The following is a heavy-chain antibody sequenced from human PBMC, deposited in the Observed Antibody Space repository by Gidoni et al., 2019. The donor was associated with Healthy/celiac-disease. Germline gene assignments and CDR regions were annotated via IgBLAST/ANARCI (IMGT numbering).Heavy chain of an antibody. CDR1: GYTFTSYG. V-gene: IGHV1-18*01. CDR2: ISAYNGNT. D-gene: IGHD2-15*01. CDR3: ARDPRVYCSGGSCQPIFDY. J-gene: IGHJ4*02. Sequence: QVQLVQSGAEVKKPGASVKVSCKASGYTFTSYGISWVRQAPGQGLEWMGWISAYNGNTNYAQKLQGRVTMTTDTSTSTAYMELRSLRSDDTAVYYCARDPRVYCSGGSCQPIFDYWGQGTLVTVSS.